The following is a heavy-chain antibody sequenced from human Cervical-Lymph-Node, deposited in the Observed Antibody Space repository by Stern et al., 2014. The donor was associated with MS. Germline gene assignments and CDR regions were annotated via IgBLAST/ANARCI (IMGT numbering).Heavy chain of an antibody. Sequence: VQLVQSGAEVKKPGESLKISCKGSGYTFTNNWIAWVRQMPGKGLEWMGIIYPDDSDIRYSPSLHGPVTISPAQSISTAYLQWCTLKAANSAVYYWARHPPRRKWDDPNYGMDVWGKGTTVTVSS. CDR2: IYPDDSDI. D-gene: IGHD1-1*01. V-gene: IGHV5-51*01. CDR1: GYTFTNNW. CDR3: ARHPPRRKWDDPNYGMDV. J-gene: IGHJ6*04.